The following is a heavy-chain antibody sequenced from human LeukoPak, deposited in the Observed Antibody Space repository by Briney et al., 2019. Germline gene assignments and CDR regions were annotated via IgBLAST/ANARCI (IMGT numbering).Heavy chain of an antibody. Sequence: SESLSLTCAVYGGSFSGYYWSWIRQPPGKGLEWIGEINHSGSTNYNPSLKSRVTISVDTSKNQFSLKLSSVTAADTAVYYCARSRIVGATTPLIYWGQGTLVTVSS. CDR1: GGSFSGYY. V-gene: IGHV4-34*01. CDR2: INHSGST. J-gene: IGHJ4*02. CDR3: ARSRIVGATTPLIY. D-gene: IGHD1-26*01.